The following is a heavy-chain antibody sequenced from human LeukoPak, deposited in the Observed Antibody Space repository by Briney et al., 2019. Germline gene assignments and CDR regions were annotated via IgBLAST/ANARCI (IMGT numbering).Heavy chain of an antibody. J-gene: IGHJ6*02. CDR1: GFSVSTDH. D-gene: IGHD6-19*01. V-gene: IGHV3-53*05. CDR2: IYNDGSK. Sequence: PGGSLRLSCAASGFSVSTDHMSWVRQAPGKGLEWVSVIYNDGSKYYADSVKGRFTISRDNSNNTLSLQVNSLRGEDTAVYYCARDGVAGPGIYYYFGMNVWGQGTTVTVSS. CDR3: ARDGVAGPGIYYYFGMNV.